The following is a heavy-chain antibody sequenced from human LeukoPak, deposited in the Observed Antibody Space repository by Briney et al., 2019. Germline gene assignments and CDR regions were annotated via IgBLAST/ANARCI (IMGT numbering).Heavy chain of an antibody. CDR1: GFTFSSYA. Sequence: QSGGSLRLSCAASGFTFSSYAMSWVRQAPGKGLEWVSAISGSGGSTYYADSVKGRFTISRDNSKNTLYLQMNSLRAEDTAVYYCAKDGTHSSGRMANYYFDYWGQGTLVTVSS. J-gene: IGHJ4*02. CDR3: AKDGTHSSGRMANYYFDY. D-gene: IGHD6-19*01. V-gene: IGHV3-23*01. CDR2: ISGSGGST.